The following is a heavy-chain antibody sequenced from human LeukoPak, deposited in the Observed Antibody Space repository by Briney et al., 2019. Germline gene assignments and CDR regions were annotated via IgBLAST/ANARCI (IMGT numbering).Heavy chain of an antibody. V-gene: IGHV4-4*08. Sequence: SETLSLTCTVSGGSISVYHWSWIRQPPGKGLEWIGYLYDTGMTNCSPSLKSRVTISVETSNNQISLKLTSVTAADTAIYFCAKEGMGSEATTADGAFDIWGQGTTVTVSS. CDR2: LYDTGMT. D-gene: IGHD1-26*01. CDR1: GGSISVYH. J-gene: IGHJ3*02. CDR3: AKEGMGSEATTADGAFDI.